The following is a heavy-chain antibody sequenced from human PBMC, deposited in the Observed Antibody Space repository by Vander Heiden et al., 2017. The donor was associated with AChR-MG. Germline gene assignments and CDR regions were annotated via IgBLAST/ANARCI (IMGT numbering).Heavy chain of an antibody. CDR1: GGTISSGAYY. V-gene: IGHV4-31*03. Sequence: VQLQESGPGLVEPDQPLYLTCTVAGGTISSGAYYCRWSRQHPGKGLEWIGYIYYTGSTYYNPSIMSRVNISVETSKNQFSLKLSSVTAADTAEYYCGRLVVVPSADYFDYWGQGALVTVSS. CDR2: IYYTGST. J-gene: IGHJ4*02. D-gene: IGHD2-2*01. CDR3: GRLVVVPSADYFDY.